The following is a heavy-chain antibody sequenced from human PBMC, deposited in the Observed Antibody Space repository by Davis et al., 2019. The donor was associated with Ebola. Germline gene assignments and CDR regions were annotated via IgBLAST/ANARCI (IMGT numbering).Heavy chain of an antibody. J-gene: IGHJ6*02. V-gene: IGHV4-59*01. CDR2: IYYSGST. Sequence: SETLSLTCAVYGGSISSYYWSWIRQPPGKGLEWIGYIYYSGSTNYNPSLKSRVTISVDTSKNQFSLKLSSVTAADTAVYYCARDRFTGMDVWGQGTTVTVSS. D-gene: IGHD3-3*01. CDR1: GGSISSYY. CDR3: ARDRFTGMDV.